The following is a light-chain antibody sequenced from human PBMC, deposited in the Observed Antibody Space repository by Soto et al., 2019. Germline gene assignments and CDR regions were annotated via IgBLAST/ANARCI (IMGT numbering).Light chain of an antibody. CDR2: AAS. CDR1: QDITNY. Sequence: DSQMTQSPSSLSASVGDRVTITCQASQDITNYVNWYFQKPGKAPKLLISAASNSETGVPSRFSGSGSGTHFTFTISSLQPEDIATYYCQQYHNLPLTLGGGTKVEIK. V-gene: IGKV1-33*01. CDR3: QQYHNLPLT. J-gene: IGKJ4*01.